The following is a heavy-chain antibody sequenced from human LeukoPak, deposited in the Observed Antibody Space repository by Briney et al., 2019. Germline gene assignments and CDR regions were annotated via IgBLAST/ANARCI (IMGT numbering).Heavy chain of an antibody. CDR3: ARERWSRSQYYDILTGYYPVNWFDP. V-gene: IGHV3-23*01. D-gene: IGHD3-9*01. J-gene: IGHJ5*02. Sequence: PGGSLRLSCAASGFTFSTYWMSWVRQAPGKGLKWVSTITTGDGNTYYADSVKGRFTVSRDDSKNTLYLQMNSLRAEDTAVYYCARERWSRSQYYDILTGYYPVNWFDPWGQGTLVTVSS. CDR1: GFTFSTYW. CDR2: ITTGDGNT.